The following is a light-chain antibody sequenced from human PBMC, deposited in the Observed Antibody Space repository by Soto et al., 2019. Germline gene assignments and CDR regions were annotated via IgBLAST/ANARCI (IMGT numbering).Light chain of an antibody. J-gene: IGKJ1*01. CDR1: QSISSY. V-gene: IGKV1-39*01. CDR2: AAF. Sequence: DIQMTQSPSSLSASVGDRVTITCRASQSISSYLNWYQQKPGEATKLLIYAAFSLQSGVSSRFNGSGSGTVFTLTICILLPEDFATYYCQQSYSTPRTFGQGTKVDI. CDR3: QQSYSTPRT.